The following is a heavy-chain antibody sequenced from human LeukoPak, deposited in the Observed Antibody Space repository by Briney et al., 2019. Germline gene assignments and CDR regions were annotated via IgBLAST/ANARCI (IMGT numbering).Heavy chain of an antibody. CDR1: GFTFSSYE. V-gene: IGHV3-48*03. CDR2: ISSSGSTI. J-gene: IGHJ4*02. D-gene: IGHD3-22*01. Sequence: PGGSLRLSCAASGFTFSSYEMNWVRQAPGKGLEWVSYISSSGSTIYYADSVKGRFTISRDNAKNSLYLQMNSLRAEDTAVYYCARVGDSSGYYSFDYWGQGTLVTVSS. CDR3: ARVGDSSGYYSFDY.